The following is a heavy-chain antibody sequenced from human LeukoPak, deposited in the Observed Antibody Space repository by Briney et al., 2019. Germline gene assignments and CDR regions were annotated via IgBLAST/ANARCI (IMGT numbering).Heavy chain of an antibody. D-gene: IGHD3-10*01. Sequence: ASVKVSCKASGGTFSSYAISWVRQAPGQGLEWMGGIIPIFGTANYAQKFQGRVTITADESTSTAYMELSSLRSEDTAVYYCARGIGSGRFYYYYMDVWGKGTTVTISS. CDR1: GGTFSSYA. V-gene: IGHV1-69*13. CDR3: ARGIGSGRFYYYYMDV. CDR2: IIPIFGTA. J-gene: IGHJ6*03.